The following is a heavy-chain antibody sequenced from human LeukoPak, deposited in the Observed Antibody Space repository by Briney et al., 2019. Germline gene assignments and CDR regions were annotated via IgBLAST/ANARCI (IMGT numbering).Heavy chain of an antibody. CDR2: ISWNSGSI. J-gene: IGHJ6*03. V-gene: IGHV3-9*01. Sequence: GRSLRLSCAASGFTFDDYAMHWVRQAPGRGLEWVSGISWNSGSIGYADSVKGRFTISRDNAKNSLYLQMNSLRAEDTALYYCAKGSGYDSDYYYYYMDVWGKGTTVTVSS. D-gene: IGHD5-12*01. CDR3: AKGSGYDSDYYYYYMDV. CDR1: GFTFDDYA.